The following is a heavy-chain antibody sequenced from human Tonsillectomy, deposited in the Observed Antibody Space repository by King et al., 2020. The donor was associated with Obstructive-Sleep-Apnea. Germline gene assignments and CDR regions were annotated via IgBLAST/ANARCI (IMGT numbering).Heavy chain of an antibody. V-gene: IGHV4-38-2*02. CDR1: GYSISSGYY. J-gene: IGHJ4*02. CDR3: ARDHVGATGGFDY. D-gene: IGHD1-26*01. CDR2: IYHSGST. Sequence: VQLQESGPGLVKPSETLSLTCTVSGYSISSGYYWGWIRQPPGKGLEWIGSIYHSGSTYYNPSLKSRVTISVDTSKNQFSLKLSSVTAADTAVYYCARDHVGATGGFDYWGQGTLVTVSS.